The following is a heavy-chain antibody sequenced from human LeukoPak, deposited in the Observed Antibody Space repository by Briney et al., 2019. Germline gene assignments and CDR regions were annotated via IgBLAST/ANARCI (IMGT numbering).Heavy chain of an antibody. V-gene: IGHV3-73*01. J-gene: IGHJ4*02. CDR2: IRGSANNYAT. Sequence: GGSLKLSCAASGFTFSDSVIHWVRQASGKGLEWVGRIRGSANNYATAYAASVKGRFTISRDDSKNTAYLQMNSLKTEDTAVYYCLSQYFWGQGTLVTVSS. CDR1: GFTFSDSV. CDR3: LSQYF.